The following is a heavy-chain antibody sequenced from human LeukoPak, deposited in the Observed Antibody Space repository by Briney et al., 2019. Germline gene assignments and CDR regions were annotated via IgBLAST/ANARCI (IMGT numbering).Heavy chain of an antibody. Sequence: GGSLRLSCAASGFTFSSYAMSWVRQAPGKGLEWVSAISGSGGSTYYADSVKGRFTISRDNSKNTLYLLMNSLRAEDTAVYYCAKDSSDSSGHYWGQGTLVTVSS. J-gene: IGHJ4*02. D-gene: IGHD3-22*01. CDR1: GFTFSSYA. CDR2: ISGSGGST. CDR3: AKDSSDSSGHY. V-gene: IGHV3-23*01.